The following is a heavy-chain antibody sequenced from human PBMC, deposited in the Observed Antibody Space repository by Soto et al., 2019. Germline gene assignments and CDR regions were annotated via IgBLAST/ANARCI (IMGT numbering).Heavy chain of an antibody. Sequence: SVKVSGKASGGTFSSYAISWVRQAPGQGLEWMGGIIPIFGTANYAQKFQGRVTITADESTSTAYMELSSLRSEDTAVYYCARVVGAAGTYYFDYWGQGTLVTVSS. V-gene: IGHV1-69*13. D-gene: IGHD6-13*01. CDR2: IIPIFGTA. CDR3: ARVVGAAGTYYFDY. CDR1: GGTFSSYA. J-gene: IGHJ4*02.